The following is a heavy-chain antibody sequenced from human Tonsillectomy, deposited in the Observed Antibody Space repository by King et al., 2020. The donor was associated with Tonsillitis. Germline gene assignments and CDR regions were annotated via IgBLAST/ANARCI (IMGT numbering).Heavy chain of an antibody. CDR3: VRGGDWKFDF. CDR1: GDSIGSDKW. Sequence: QLQESGPGLVKPSGTLSLSCGVSGDSIGSDKWWTWFRQPPGKGLEWIGEIHRSGRTNYNPSLTTRVTFSLDKSKNQFSLWLRSVTAADTALYYCVRGGDWKFDFWGQGALVTISS. D-gene: IGHD2-21*02. J-gene: IGHJ4*02. CDR2: IHRSGRT. V-gene: IGHV4-4*02.